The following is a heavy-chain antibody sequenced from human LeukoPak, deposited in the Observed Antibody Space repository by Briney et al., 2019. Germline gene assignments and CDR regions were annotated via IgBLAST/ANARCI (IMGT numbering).Heavy chain of an antibody. D-gene: IGHD4-23*01. J-gene: IGHJ3*02. Sequence: ASVKVSCKGFGYTFTNYYMHWVRQAPGQGPEWMGIDNPNDGSTTYAQKFQGRVTMTRDMSTNTVYMELSSLRSDDTAEYFCAIVSPMTTVARGQGAFDIWGQGTMVIVSA. CDR2: DNPNDGST. V-gene: IGHV1-46*01. CDR1: GYTFTNYY. CDR3: AIVSPMTTVARGQGAFDI.